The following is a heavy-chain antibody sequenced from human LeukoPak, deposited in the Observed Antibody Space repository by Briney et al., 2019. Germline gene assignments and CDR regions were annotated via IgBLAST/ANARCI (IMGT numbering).Heavy chain of an antibody. V-gene: IGHV1-3*01. J-gene: IGHJ4*02. CDR1: GYTFTSYA. Sequence: ASVKVSCKASGYTFTSYAMHWVRQAPGQRLEWMGWINAGNGNTKYSQKFQGRVTITRDTSASTAYMELSSLRSEDTAVYYCARDGAPGYCSGGSCYSFDYWGQGTPVTVSS. CDR2: INAGNGNT. CDR3: ARDGAPGYCSGGSCYSFDY. D-gene: IGHD2-15*01.